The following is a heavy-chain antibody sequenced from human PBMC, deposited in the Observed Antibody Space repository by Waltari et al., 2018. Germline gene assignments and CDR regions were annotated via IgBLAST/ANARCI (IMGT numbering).Heavy chain of an antibody. J-gene: IGHJ4*02. CDR3: ARHINFWSGYYFDS. V-gene: IGHV4-39*01. CDR2: IYYTGTP. CDR1: GASLDNTTHY. D-gene: IGHD3-3*01. Sequence: QLQLQESGPQLVKPSETLSLTCTVSGASLDNTTHYWGWVRQPPGKGLEWIGSIYYTGTPYYNPSLKSRMTISADPSKTQFSLRLSSVTAADTAVYYCARHINFWSGYYFDSWGQGTLVTVSS.